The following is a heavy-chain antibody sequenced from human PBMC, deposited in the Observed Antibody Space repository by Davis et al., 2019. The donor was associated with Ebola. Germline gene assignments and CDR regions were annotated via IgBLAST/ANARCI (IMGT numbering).Heavy chain of an antibody. CDR1: GFTFSSYW. V-gene: IGHV3-7*01. CDR3: ARSGYSYGYATTQGDY. CDR2: IKQDGSEK. Sequence: GESLKISCAASGFTFSSYWMSWVRQAPGKGLEWVANIKQDGSEKYYVDSVKGRFTISRDNAKNSLYLQMNSLRDEDTAVYYCARSGYSYGYATTQGDYWGQGTLVTVSS. D-gene: IGHD5-18*01. J-gene: IGHJ4*02.